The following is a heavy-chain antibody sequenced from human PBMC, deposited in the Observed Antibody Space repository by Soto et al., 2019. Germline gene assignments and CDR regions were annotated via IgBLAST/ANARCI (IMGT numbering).Heavy chain of an antibody. V-gene: IGHV4-30-2*01. CDR1: GGSISSGDYS. CDR3: AGWWMYAPWFDP. D-gene: IGHD2-8*01. CDR2: IYHSGST. Sequence: QLQLQESGSGLVKPSQTLSLTCAVSGGSISSGDYSWSWIRQPPGKGLEWIGYIYHSGSTYYNPSLTCRVTVSVDRSKNQFSLKLSSVTAADTAVYYCAGWWMYAPWFDPWGQGTLVTVSS. J-gene: IGHJ5*02.